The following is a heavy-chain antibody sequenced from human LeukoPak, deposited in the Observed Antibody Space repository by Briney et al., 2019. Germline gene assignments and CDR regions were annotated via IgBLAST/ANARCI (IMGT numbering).Heavy chain of an antibody. CDR1: NYSITSGYY. J-gene: IGHJ3*02. CDR3: ARLGYSGSYYERAFDI. D-gene: IGHD1-26*01. V-gene: IGHV4-38-2*02. CDR2: MYYSGST. Sequence: SETLSLTCTVSNYSITSGYYWGWIRQPPGKGLEWIGSMYYSGSTYYNPSLMSRVTIFADTPKNQFSLKLSSVTAADTAVYYCARLGYSGSYYERAFDIWGQGTMVTVSS.